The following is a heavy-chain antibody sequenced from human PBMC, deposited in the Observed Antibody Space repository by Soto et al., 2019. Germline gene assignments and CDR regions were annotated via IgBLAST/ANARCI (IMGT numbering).Heavy chain of an antibody. D-gene: IGHD3-3*01. CDR2: INSDGSST. V-gene: IGHV3-74*01. CDR1: GFTFSSYW. CDR3: ARDRFGIPWFDP. Sequence: GGSLRLSCAASGFTFSSYWVHWVRQAPGKGLVWVSRINSDGSSTSYADSVKGRFTISRDNAKNTLYLQMNSLRAEDTAVYYCARDRFGIPWFDPWGQGTLVTVSS. J-gene: IGHJ5*02.